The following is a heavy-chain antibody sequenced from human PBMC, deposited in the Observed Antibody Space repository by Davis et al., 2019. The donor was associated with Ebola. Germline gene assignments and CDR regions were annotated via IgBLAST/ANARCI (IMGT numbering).Heavy chain of an antibody. V-gene: IGHV5-10-1*01. CDR2: IDPSDSYT. D-gene: IGHD5-18*01. CDR1: GYSFTSYW. CDR3: ARGVDTAMVYYYYGMDV. Sequence: GESLKISCKGSGYSFTSYWIGWGRQMPGKGLEWMGRIDPSDSYTNYSPSFQGHVTISADKSISTAYLQWSSLKASDTAVYYCARGVDTAMVYYYYGMDVWGQGTTVTVSS. J-gene: IGHJ6*02.